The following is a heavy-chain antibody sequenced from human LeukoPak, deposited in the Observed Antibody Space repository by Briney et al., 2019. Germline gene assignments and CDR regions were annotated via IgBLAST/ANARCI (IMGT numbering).Heavy chain of an antibody. CDR2: IHYTGST. D-gene: IGHD3-3*01. V-gene: IGHV4-59*01. CDR1: GGSISSYY. Sequence: SETLSLTCTVSGGSISSYYWSWIRQPPGKGLEWIGSIHYTGSTNYNPSLKSRGTISIDTSKNQFSLKLSSVTAADTAVYYCARLNYDFWSGVWEGYYMDVWGKGTTVTVSS. J-gene: IGHJ6*03. CDR3: ARLNYDFWSGVWEGYYMDV.